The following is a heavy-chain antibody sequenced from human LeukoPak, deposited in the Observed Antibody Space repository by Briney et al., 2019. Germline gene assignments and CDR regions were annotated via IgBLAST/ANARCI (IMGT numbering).Heavy chain of an antibody. CDR2: FHNGGRT. J-gene: IGHJ3*02. V-gene: IGHV3-66*01. CDR3: ARVYGQNAFDI. D-gene: IGHD2/OR15-2a*01. CDR1: GFTVSSNY. Sequence: GGSLRLSCAASGFTVSSNYMTWVRQASGRGLEWVSVFHNGGRTYYADSVKGRFTISRDSSKNTLYLQMNSLSAEDTAVYYCARVYGQNAFDIWGQGTMVTVSS.